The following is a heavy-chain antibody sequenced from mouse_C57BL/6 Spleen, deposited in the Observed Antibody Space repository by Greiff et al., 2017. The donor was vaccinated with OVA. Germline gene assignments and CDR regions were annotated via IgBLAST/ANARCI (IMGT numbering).Heavy chain of an antibody. CDR3: ARGGGSNGFDY. CDR1: ASPFPHYP. Sequence: VQLQQSGAELVKPGAPVPMSCKASASPFPHYPTSWMKQNHGNILEWIGNFHPYNDDTKYNEKFKGKATLTVEKSSSTVYLELSRLTSDDCAVYYCARGGGSNGFDYWGQGTTLTVSS. J-gene: IGHJ2*01. CDR2: FHPYNDDT. V-gene: IGHV1-47*01. D-gene: IGHD2-5*01.